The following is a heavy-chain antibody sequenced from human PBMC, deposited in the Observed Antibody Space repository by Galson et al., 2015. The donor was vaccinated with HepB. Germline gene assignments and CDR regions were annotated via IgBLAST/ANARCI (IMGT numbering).Heavy chain of an antibody. CDR2: IYYSGST. Sequence: LSLTCTVSGGSVSSGSYYWSWIRQPPGKGLEWIGYIYYSGSTNYNPSLKSRVTISVDTSKNQFSLKLSSVTAADTAVYYCARDPAYSSGWTSGGYFDLWGRGTLVTVSS. CDR1: GGSVSSGSYY. D-gene: IGHD6-19*01. V-gene: IGHV4-61*01. J-gene: IGHJ2*01. CDR3: ARDPAYSSGWTSGGYFDL.